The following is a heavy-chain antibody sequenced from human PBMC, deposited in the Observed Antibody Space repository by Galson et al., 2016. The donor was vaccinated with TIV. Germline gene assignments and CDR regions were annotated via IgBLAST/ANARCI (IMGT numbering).Heavy chain of an antibody. CDR3: ARDLRGGTSWTDHYYYYGMDV. J-gene: IGHJ6*02. CDR1: GFTFSRYG. V-gene: IGHV3-33*01. Sequence: SLRLSCAASGFTFSRYGMNWVCQAPGKGLEWVAVIWYDGGNKYYADSVEGRFTISRDNSKNTLYLQMNSLRAEDTAVYFCARDLRGGTSWTDHYYYYGMDVWGQGTTVTVSS. D-gene: IGHD6-13*01. CDR2: IWYDGGNK.